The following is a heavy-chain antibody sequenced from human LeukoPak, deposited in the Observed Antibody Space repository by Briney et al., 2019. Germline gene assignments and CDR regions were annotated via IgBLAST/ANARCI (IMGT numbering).Heavy chain of an antibody. CDR1: GYTLTELS. V-gene: IGHV1-24*01. CDR3: ARVSGHYYGSGSYYEDY. Sequence: ASVKVSCKVSGYTLTELSMHWVRQAPGKGLEWMGGFDPEDGETIYAQKFQGRVTMTEDTSTDTAYMELSSLRSEDTAVYYCARVSGHYYGSGSYYEDYWGQGTLVTVSS. CDR2: FDPEDGET. D-gene: IGHD3-10*01. J-gene: IGHJ4*02.